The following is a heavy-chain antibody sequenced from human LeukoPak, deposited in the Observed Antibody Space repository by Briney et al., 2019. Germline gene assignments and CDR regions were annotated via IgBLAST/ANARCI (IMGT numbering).Heavy chain of an antibody. CDR3: ARRTYSNYFFDY. Sequence: GGSLRLSCAASGFTLSSYDMHWVRQAPGEGLKWVAYFGITSTIYYADSVKGRFTISRDNAKNSLYLQMNSLRAEDTAVYYCARRTYSNYFFDYWGQGALVTVSS. CDR1: GFTLSSYD. D-gene: IGHD4-11*01. CDR2: FGITSTI. V-gene: IGHV3-48*03. J-gene: IGHJ4*02.